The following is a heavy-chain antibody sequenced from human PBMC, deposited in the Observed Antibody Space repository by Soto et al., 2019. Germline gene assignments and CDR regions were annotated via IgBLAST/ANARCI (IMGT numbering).Heavy chain of an antibody. CDR2: ISGSGGST. D-gene: IGHD3-9*01. Sequence: GGSLRLSCAASGFTFSSYAMSWVRQAPGKGLEWVSAISGSGGSTYYADSVKGRFTISRDNSKNTLYLQMNSLRAEDTAVYYCAKAYNVLRYFDWLPYFDYWGQGTLVTVSS. J-gene: IGHJ4*02. V-gene: IGHV3-23*01. CDR1: GFTFSSYA. CDR3: AKAYNVLRYFDWLPYFDY.